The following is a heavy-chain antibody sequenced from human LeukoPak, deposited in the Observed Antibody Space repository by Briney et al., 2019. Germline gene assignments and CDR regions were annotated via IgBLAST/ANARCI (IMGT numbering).Heavy chain of an antibody. J-gene: IGHJ5*02. V-gene: IGHV4-34*01. D-gene: IGHD3-16*01. Sequence: KPAETLSLTCAVYGGSFSGYYRSWVRQPPGKGLEWIGEINHSGSNDYNPSLESRVTISVDKSKNQFSLKLRSVTAADTAVYYCARIRDYDRWGQRTLVTVSS. CDR2: INHSGSN. CDR1: GGSFSGYY. CDR3: ARIRDYDR.